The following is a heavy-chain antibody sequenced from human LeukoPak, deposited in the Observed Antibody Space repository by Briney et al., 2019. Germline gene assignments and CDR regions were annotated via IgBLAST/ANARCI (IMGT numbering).Heavy chain of an antibody. CDR1: GGSISSSSYY. J-gene: IGHJ4*02. CDR2: IYYSGST. Sequence: SETLSLTCTVSGGSISSSSYYWGWIRQPPGKGLEWIGSIYYSGSTCYNPSLKSRVTISVDTSKNQFSLKLSSVTAADTAVYYCARGGEVDTAMALDYWGQGTLVTVSS. V-gene: IGHV4-39*07. D-gene: IGHD5-18*01. CDR3: ARGGEVDTAMALDY.